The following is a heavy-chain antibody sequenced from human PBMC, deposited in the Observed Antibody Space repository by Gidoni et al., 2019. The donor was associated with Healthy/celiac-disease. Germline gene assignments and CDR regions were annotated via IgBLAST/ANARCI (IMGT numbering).Heavy chain of an antibody. Sequence: EVQLLESGGGLVQPGGSLRLSCAASGLTFTSHAMSWVRQAPGKGLEWVSAISGSGGSSYYADSVKGRFTISRDNSKNTVYLQMNSLRAEDTAVYYCAKDRYYDLWSGYSPFDYWGQGALVTVSS. CDR2: ISGSGGSS. CDR1: GLTFTSHA. J-gene: IGHJ4*02. D-gene: IGHD3-3*01. V-gene: IGHV3-23*01. CDR3: AKDRYYDLWSGYSPFDY.